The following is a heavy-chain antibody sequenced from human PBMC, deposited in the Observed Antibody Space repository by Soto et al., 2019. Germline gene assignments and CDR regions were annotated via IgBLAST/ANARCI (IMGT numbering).Heavy chain of an antibody. Sequence: QVQLVESGGGVVQPGRSLRLSCAASGFTFSSYGMHWVRQATGKGLEWVAVIWYDGSNKYYADSVKGRFTISRDNSKNTLYLQMNSLRAEDTAVYYCARESITMVRGVDYWGQVTLVTVYS. CDR1: GFTFSSYG. CDR2: IWYDGSNK. CDR3: ARESITMVRGVDY. D-gene: IGHD3-10*01. V-gene: IGHV3-33*01. J-gene: IGHJ4*02.